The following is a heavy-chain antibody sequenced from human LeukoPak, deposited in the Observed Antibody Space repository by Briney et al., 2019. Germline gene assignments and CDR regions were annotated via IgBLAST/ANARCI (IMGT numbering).Heavy chain of an antibody. V-gene: IGHV1-18*01. J-gene: IGHJ3*02. CDR2: ISAYNGNT. D-gene: IGHD3-10*01. CDR1: GYTFTSYR. CDR3: ARDGAYSSRTCYNAFDI. Sequence: ASVKVSCKASGYTFTSYRISWMRQAPGQGLEWMGWISAYNGNTNYPQKLQGRVTMTTDTSTSTAFMELRSLRSDDTAVYCCARDGAYSSRTCYNAFDIWGQGTMVTVSS.